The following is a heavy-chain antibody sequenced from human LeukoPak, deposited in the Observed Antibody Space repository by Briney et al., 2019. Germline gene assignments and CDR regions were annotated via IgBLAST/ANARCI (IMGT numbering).Heavy chain of an antibody. CDR2: IIPIFGTA. Sequence: VASVKVSCKASGYTFTSYYMHWVRQAPGQGLEWMGGIIPIFGTANYAQKFQGRVTITADESTSTAYMELSSLRSEDTAVYYCARLELWFGESTYYYYGMDVWGQGTTVTVSS. J-gene: IGHJ6*02. CDR1: GYTFTSYY. D-gene: IGHD3-10*01. V-gene: IGHV1-69*13. CDR3: ARLELWFGESTYYYYGMDV.